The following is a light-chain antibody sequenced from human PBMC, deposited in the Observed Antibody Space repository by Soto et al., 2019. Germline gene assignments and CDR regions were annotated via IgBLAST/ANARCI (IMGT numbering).Light chain of an antibody. CDR3: QRYSSSGT. V-gene: IGKV3-20*01. CDR2: AAC. J-gene: IGKJ1*01. CDR1: QSVNSIY. Sequence: EIVLTQSPGTLSLSPGERATLSCRASQSVNSIYLAWYHQKPPQQPRRLLFCAACSTAGSIQSSSSSRGWTAYSPPTISRQEADYSTVYCCQRYSSSGTFGQGTKVDIK.